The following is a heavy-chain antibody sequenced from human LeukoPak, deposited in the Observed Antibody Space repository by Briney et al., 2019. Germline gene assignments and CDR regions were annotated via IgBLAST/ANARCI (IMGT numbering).Heavy chain of an antibody. J-gene: IGHJ4*02. Sequence: GGSLRLSCAASGFTFSTYAMSWVRQAPGKGLEWVSAISGSGGTTYYADSVKGRFTISRDNSKNTLCLQMNSLRAEDTAVYYCARDLAIAVAGMGNYWGQGTLVTVSS. CDR2: ISGSGGTT. CDR3: ARDLAIAVAGMGNY. CDR1: GFTFSTYA. D-gene: IGHD6-19*01. V-gene: IGHV3-23*01.